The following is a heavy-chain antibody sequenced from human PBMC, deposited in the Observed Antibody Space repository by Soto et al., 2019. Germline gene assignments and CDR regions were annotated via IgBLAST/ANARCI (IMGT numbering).Heavy chain of an antibody. J-gene: IGHJ6*02. V-gene: IGHV3-11*06. Sequence: GGSLRLSCAASGFTFSDYYMSWIRQAPGKGLEWVSYISSSSSYTNYADSVKGRFTISRDNAKNSLYLQMNSLRAEDTAVYYSARVVAYGMDVWGQGTTVTVSS. CDR3: ARVVAYGMDV. CDR1: GFTFSDYY. CDR2: ISSSSSYT.